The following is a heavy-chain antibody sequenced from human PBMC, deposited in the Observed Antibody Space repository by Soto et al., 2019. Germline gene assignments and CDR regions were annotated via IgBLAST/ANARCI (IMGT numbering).Heavy chain of an antibody. CDR3: ARVDVAGPNWFDP. Sequence: ASVKVSCKASGYTFTSYAMHWVRQAPGDRLEWMGWINAGNGNTKYSQKFQGRVTITRDTSASTAYMELSSLRSDDTAVYYCARVDVAGPNWFDPWGQRTLVTVSS. J-gene: IGHJ5*02. D-gene: IGHD6-19*01. CDR2: INAGNGNT. V-gene: IGHV1-3*01. CDR1: GYTFTSYA.